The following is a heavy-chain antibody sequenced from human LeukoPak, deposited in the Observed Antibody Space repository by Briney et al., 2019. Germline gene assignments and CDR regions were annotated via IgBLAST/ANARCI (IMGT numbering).Heavy chain of an antibody. D-gene: IGHD4-17*01. Sequence: SGTLSLTCAVSGGSISSSNWWSWVRQPPGKGLEWIGEIYHSGSTNYNPSLKSRVTISVDTSKNQFSLKLSSVTAADTAVYYCAREYSAKTTVTTHWFDPWGQGTLVTVSS. CDR3: AREYSAKTTVTTHWFDP. CDR1: GGSISSSNW. CDR2: IYHSGST. V-gene: IGHV4-4*02. J-gene: IGHJ5*02.